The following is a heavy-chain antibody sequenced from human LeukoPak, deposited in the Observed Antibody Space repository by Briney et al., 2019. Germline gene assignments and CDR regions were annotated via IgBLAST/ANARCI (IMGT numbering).Heavy chain of an antibody. D-gene: IGHD3-16*01. CDR3: ARGGEFEAFDI. V-gene: IGHV3-33*01. CDR1: GFIFSSYG. J-gene: IGHJ3*02. Sequence: GRSLRLSCAASGFIFSSYGMNWVRQAPGKGLEWVAIIWFDGSNKYYADSVKGRFTISRDNSKNTLYLQMNSLRAEDTAVYYRARGGEFEAFDIWGQGTMVTVSS. CDR2: IWFDGSNK.